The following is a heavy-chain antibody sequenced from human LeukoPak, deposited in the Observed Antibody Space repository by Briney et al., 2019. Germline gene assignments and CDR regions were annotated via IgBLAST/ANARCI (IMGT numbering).Heavy chain of an antibody. Sequence: GASVKVSCKASGYTFTSYGISWVRQAPGQGLEWMGWISAYNGNTNYAQKLQGRVTMTTDTSTSTAYMELRSLRSDDTAVYYCASRGPSSTSFNNWFDPWGQGTLVTVSS. J-gene: IGHJ5*02. V-gene: IGHV1-18*01. D-gene: IGHD2-2*01. CDR1: GYTFTSYG. CDR2: ISAYNGNT. CDR3: ASRGPSSTSFNNWFDP.